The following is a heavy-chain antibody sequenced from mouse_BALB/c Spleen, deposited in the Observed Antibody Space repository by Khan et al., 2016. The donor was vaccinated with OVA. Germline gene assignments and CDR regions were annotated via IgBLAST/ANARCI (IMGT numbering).Heavy chain of an antibody. J-gene: IGHJ4*01. CDR3: ERSLLDCYGMDY. Sequence: EVELVESGGGVVKSGGSLKLSCSASGFTFSSFAMSWVRQTPEKRPEWVATISTGGHYTFYPDSVKGRFIISRDNARQTLYLQMSSQRSEATAIYSCERSLLDCYGMDYWGQGTSVTVSS. V-gene: IGHV5-9-3*01. CDR1: GFTFSSFA. CDR2: ISTGGHYT.